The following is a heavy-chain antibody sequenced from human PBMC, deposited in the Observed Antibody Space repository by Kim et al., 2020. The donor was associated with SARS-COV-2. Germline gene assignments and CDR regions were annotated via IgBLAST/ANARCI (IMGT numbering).Heavy chain of an antibody. D-gene: IGHD3-22*01. J-gene: IGHJ4*02. V-gene: IGHV3-33*06. CDR2: IWYDGSNK. CDR3: AKDVPNYDSSGTPQYYFDY. CDR1: GFTFSSYG. Sequence: GGSLRLSCAASGFTFSSYGMHWVRQAPGKGLEWVAVIWYDGSNKYYADSVKGRFTISRDNSKNTLYPQMNSLRAEDTAVYYCAKDVPNYDSSGTPQYYFDYWGQGTLVTVSS.